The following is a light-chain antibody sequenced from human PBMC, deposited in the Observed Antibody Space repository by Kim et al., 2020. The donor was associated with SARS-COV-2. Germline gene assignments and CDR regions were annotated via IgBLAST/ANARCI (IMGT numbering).Light chain of an antibody. CDR1: SSDVGGYNY. CDR2: DVS. J-gene: IGLJ3*02. Sequence: QSALTQPRSVSGSPGQSVTISCTGTSSDVGGYNYVSWYQQHPGKAPKLMIYDVSKRPSGVPDRFSGSKSGNTSSLTISGLQAEDEADYYCCSYAGSYTWVFAGGTQLTFL. CDR3: CSYAGSYTWV. V-gene: IGLV2-11*01.